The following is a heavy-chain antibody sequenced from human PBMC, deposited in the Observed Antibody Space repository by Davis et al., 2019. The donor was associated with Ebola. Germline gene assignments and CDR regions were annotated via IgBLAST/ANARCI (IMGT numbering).Heavy chain of an antibody. CDR2: INSDGSST. CDR1: GFTFSSYW. D-gene: IGHD6-13*01. CDR3: AKDNKAAGSV. J-gene: IGHJ4*02. V-gene: IGHV3-74*01. Sequence: GESLKISCAASGFTFSSYWMHWVRQAPGKGLVWVSRINSDGSSTSYADSVKGRFTISRDNAKNSLYLQMNSLRAEDTALYYCAKDNKAAGSVWGQGTLVTVSS.